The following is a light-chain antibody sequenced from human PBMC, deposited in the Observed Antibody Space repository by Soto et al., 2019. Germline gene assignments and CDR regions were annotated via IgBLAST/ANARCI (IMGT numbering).Light chain of an antibody. J-gene: IGLJ2*01. V-gene: IGLV2-14*01. CDR3: GSYTSSSTLV. Sequence: QSVLTQPASVSGSPGQSITISCTGTSSDVGAYNFVSWYQHHPGRAPKLIIYEVSNRPSGVSNRFSGSKSGNTASLTISGLQAEDEADYYCGSYTSSSTLVFGGGTKLTVL. CDR2: EVS. CDR1: SSDVGAYNF.